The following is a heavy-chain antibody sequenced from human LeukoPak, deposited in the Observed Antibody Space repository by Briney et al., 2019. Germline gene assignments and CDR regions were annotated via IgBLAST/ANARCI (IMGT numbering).Heavy chain of an antibody. CDR2: MNPNSGNT. J-gene: IGHJ5*02. D-gene: IGHD3-22*01. CDR3: ARGRVHYYDSSGYLNWFDP. V-gene: IGHV1-8*03. CDR1: GYTFASYD. Sequence: ASVKVSCKASGYTFASYDINWVRQATGQGLEWMGWMNPNSGNTGYAQKFQGRVTITRNTSISTAYMELSSLRSEDTAVYYCARGRVHYYDSSGYLNWFDPWAREPWSPSPQ.